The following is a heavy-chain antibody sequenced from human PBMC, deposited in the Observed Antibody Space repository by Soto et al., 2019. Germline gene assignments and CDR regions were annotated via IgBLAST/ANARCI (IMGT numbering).Heavy chain of an antibody. CDR2: IIPISGTA. V-gene: IGHV1-69*01. J-gene: IGHJ6*02. D-gene: IGHD2-2*01. Sequence: QVQLVQSGAEVKKPGSSVKVSCKASGGTFSSYAISWVRQAPGQGLEWMGGIIPISGTANYAQKFQGRVTITEDESTSTAYMELSSLRSEYTAVYYCARSQGSSTSLEIYYYYYYGMDVWGQGTTVTVS. CDR1: GGTFSSYA. CDR3: ARSQGSSTSLEIYYYYYYGMDV.